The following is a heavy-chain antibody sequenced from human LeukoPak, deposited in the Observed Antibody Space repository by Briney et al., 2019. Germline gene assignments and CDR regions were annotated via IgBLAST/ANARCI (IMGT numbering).Heavy chain of an antibody. Sequence: SSETLSPTCAVYGGSFSGYYWSWIRQPPGKGLEWIGEINHSGSTNYNPSLKSRVTISVDTSKNQFSLKLSSVTAADTAVYYCASRTYDSSGYYLDYWGQGTLVTVSS. V-gene: IGHV4-34*01. D-gene: IGHD3-22*01. CDR2: INHSGST. J-gene: IGHJ4*02. CDR3: ASRTYDSSGYYLDY. CDR1: GGSFSGYY.